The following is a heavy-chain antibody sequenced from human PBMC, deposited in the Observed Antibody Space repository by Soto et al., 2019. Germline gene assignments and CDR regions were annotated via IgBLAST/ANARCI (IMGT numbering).Heavy chain of an antibody. Sequence: PGGSLRLSCAASGFTFSSYAMSWVRQAPGKGLEWVSAISGSGGSTYYADSVKGRFTISRDNSKNTLYLQMNSLRAEDTAVYYCAKASRQQLLPRTLDYWGQGTRVTVSS. CDR1: GFTFSSYA. CDR3: AKASRQQLLPRTLDY. J-gene: IGHJ4*02. V-gene: IGHV3-23*01. D-gene: IGHD6-13*01. CDR2: ISGSGGST.